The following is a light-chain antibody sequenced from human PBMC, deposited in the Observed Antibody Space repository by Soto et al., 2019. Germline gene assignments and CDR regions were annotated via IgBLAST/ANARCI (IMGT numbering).Light chain of an antibody. CDR3: QQAFSAEWT. CDR1: QGISSY. Sequence: AIRMTRSPSSFSASAGARVTITRRARQGISSYLAWYQQKPGEAPNLLIHTSFTLYSGVPSRFSGTGSGTDFTLTISSLQPEDFATYFCQQAFSAEWTFGQGTKVDIK. V-gene: IGKV1-8*01. J-gene: IGKJ1*01. CDR2: TSF.